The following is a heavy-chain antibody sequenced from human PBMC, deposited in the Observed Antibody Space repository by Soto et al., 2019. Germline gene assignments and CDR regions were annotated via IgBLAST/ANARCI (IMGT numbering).Heavy chain of an antibody. CDR1: GGSVSSGSYY. Sequence: SETLSLTCTVSGGSVSSGSYYWGWIRQPPGKGLEWIGSINYSGTTFYNPSLKSRVTISVDTSKNQFSLKLSSVTAADTAVYYCARQGYGMDVWGPGTTVTVSS. J-gene: IGHJ6*02. V-gene: IGHV4-39*01. CDR2: INYSGTT. CDR3: ARQGYGMDV.